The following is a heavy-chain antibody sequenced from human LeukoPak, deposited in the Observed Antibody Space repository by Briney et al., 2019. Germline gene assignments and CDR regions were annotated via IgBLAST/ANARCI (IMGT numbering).Heavy chain of an antibody. CDR2: ISGSDSST. D-gene: IGHD2-2*03. CDR3: AKDWMSFGY. CDR1: GFTFSSSA. V-gene: IGHV3-23*01. J-gene: IGHJ4*02. Sequence: PGGSLRLSCAASGFTFSSSAMSWVRQAPGKGLEWVSTISGSDSSTYYADSVKGRFTISRDNSKNTLYLQMNSLRADDTAVYYCAKDWMSFGYWGQGTLVTVSS.